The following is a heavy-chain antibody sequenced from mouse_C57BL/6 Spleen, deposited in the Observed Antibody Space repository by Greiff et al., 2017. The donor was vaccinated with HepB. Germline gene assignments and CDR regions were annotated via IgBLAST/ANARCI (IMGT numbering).Heavy chain of an antibody. CDR3: TRDNGNVWYFDV. Sequence: QVQLQQSGAALVRPGASVTLSCKASGYTFTDYEMHWVKQTPVHGLEWIGAIDPATGGTAYNQKFKGKAILTADTSSSTAYMQLRSLTSEDSAVYYCTRDNGNVWYFDVWGTETPVTVSS. J-gene: IGHJ1*03. V-gene: IGHV1-15*01. CDR1: GYTFTDYE. CDR2: IDPATGGT. D-gene: IGHD2-1*01.